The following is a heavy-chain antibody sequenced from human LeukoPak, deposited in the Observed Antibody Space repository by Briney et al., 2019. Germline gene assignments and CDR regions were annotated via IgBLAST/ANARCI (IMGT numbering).Heavy chain of an antibody. CDR1: GFTFSDYA. J-gene: IGHJ4*02. CDR2: IRSKAYGATT. CDR3: TRALGSVGGTKDY. V-gene: IGHV3-49*04. Sequence: GRSLRLSCTTSGFTFSDYAMSWVRQAPGKGLEWVGFIRSKAYGATTEYAASVKDRFTTSRDDSKSIAYLQMNSLKSEDTAVYFCTRALGSVGGTKDYWGQGTLVTVSS. D-gene: IGHD1-26*01.